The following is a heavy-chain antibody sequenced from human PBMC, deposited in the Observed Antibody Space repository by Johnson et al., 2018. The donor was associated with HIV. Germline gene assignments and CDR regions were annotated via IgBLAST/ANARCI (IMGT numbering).Heavy chain of an antibody. Sequence: VQLVESGGGLIQPGGSLRLSCAASGFTVSSNYMSWVRQAPGKGLEWVSEIYSGGSTYYADSVKGRFIISRDSSKNTLYLQMNSLRVEDTAVYYCARDPHPYTGTGTTRGAFDIWGQGTMVTVSS. J-gene: IGHJ3*02. V-gene: IGHV3-53*01. CDR1: GFTVSSNY. D-gene: IGHD1-1*01. CDR3: ARDPHPYTGTGTTRGAFDI. CDR2: IYSGGST.